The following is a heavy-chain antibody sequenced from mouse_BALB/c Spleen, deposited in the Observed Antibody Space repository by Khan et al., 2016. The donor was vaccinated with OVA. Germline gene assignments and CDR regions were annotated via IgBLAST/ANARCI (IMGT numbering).Heavy chain of an antibody. V-gene: IGHV3-8*02. D-gene: IGHD1-1*01. Sequence: EVQLHESGPSLVKPSQTLSLTCSVTGDSITSGFWNWIRKFPGNKFEYLGYITYSGNIYYNPSLKSRISITRDTSKSQYYLQLNSVTTEDTATYYCARSYGSWAMDYWGQGTSVTVSS. CDR3: ARSYGSWAMDY. CDR1: GDSITSGF. J-gene: IGHJ4*01. CDR2: ITYSGNI.